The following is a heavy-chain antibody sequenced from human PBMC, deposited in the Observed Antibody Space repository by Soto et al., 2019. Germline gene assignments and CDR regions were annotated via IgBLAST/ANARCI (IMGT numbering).Heavy chain of an antibody. D-gene: IGHD2-2*01. CDR2: ISAYNGNT. V-gene: IGHV1-18*04. CDR3: AREGYCSSTSCYFPDAFDI. J-gene: IGHJ3*02. Sequence: ASVKVSCKASGYTFTSYGISWVRQAPGQGLEWMGWISAYNGNTNYAQKLQGRVTMTTGTSTSTAYMELRSLRSDDTAVYYCAREGYCSSTSCYFPDAFDIWGQGTMVTVSS. CDR1: GYTFTSYG.